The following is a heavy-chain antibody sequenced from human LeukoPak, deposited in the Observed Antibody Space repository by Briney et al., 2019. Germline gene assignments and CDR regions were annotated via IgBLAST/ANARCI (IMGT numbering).Heavy chain of an antibody. V-gene: IGHV3-23*01. CDR2: ISGSGGST. D-gene: IGHD3-22*01. CDR3: AKNSKGIITMIVVYFGVFSE. Sequence: GGSLRLSCAASGFTFSSYAMSWVRQAPGKGLEWVSAISGSGGSTYYADSVKGRFTISRDNSKNTLYLQMNSLRAEDTAVYYCAKNSKGIITMIVVYFGVFSEWGQGTLVTVSS. CDR1: GFTFSSYA. J-gene: IGHJ4*02.